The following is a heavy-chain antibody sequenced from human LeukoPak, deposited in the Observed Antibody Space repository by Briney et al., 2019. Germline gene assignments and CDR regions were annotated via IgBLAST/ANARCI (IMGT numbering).Heavy chain of an antibody. CDR2: IYYSGST. Sequence: PLETLSLTCTVSGGSISSYYWSWIRQPPGKGLEWIGYIYYSGSTNYNPSLKSRVTISVDTSKNQFSLRLSSVTAADTAVYYCARGRRWLQSIDYWGQGTLVTVSS. CDR3: ARGRRWLQSIDY. J-gene: IGHJ4*02. CDR1: GGSISSYY. D-gene: IGHD5-24*01. V-gene: IGHV4-59*01.